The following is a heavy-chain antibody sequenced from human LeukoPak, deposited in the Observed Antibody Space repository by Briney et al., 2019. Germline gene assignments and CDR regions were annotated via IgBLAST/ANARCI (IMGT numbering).Heavy chain of an antibody. D-gene: IGHD2-2*01. CDR1: GFTFSSYA. J-gene: IGHJ4*02. CDR2: ISGSGGST. V-gene: IGHV3-23*01. CDR3: AKDPAYCSSTSCFGY. Sequence: GGSLRLSCAASGFTFSSYAMSWVRQAPGKGLEWASAISGSGGSTYYADSVKGRFTISRDNSKNTLYLQMNSLRAEDTAVYYCAKDPAYCSSTSCFGYWGQGTLVTVSS.